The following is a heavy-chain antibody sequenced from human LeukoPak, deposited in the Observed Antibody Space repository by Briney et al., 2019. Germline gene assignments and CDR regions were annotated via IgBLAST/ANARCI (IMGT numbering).Heavy chain of an antibody. D-gene: IGHD3-3*01. CDR1: GYTFSNYG. V-gene: IGHV3-30*03. Sequence: GGSLRLSCAVSGYTFSNYGMVWVRQAPAKGLEWVAFISSDGGNKNYADSVRGRFTISRDNSKNTLYLQMNSLRAEDTAVYYCARNYEGLSWWGQGTLVTVSS. CDR2: ISSDGGNK. J-gene: IGHJ4*02. CDR3: ARNYEGLSW.